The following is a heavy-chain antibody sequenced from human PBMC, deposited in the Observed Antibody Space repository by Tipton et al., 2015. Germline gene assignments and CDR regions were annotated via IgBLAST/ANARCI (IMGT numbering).Heavy chain of an antibody. CDR1: GYNVRNFG. J-gene: IGHJ6*01. Sequence: QSGAEVKKPGASMKVSCKASGYNVRNFGISWVRQAPGQGLEWMGWISPYNGNTNYAQMLQGRVTMTTDTSTTTAYMELRSLRSDDTAVYYCARSLYYYDNSGYLDYYYGMDVWGQGTTVTVSS. V-gene: IGHV1-18*01. CDR2: ISPYNGNT. D-gene: IGHD3-22*01. CDR3: ARSLYYYDNSGYLDYYYGMDV.